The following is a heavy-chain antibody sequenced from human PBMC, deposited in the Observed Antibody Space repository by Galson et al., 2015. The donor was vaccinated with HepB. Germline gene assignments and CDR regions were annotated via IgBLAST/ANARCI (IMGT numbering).Heavy chain of an antibody. CDR1: GFTVSSNY. CDR2: IYSGGST. Sequence: SLRLSCAASGFTVSSNYMSWVRQAPGKGLEWVSVIYSGGSTYYADSVKGRFTISRDNSKNTLYLQMNSLRAEDTAVYYCAREVTAPGIAVAGTNPRTDYWGQGTLVTVSS. CDR3: AREVTAPGIAVAGTNPRTDY. D-gene: IGHD6-19*01. V-gene: IGHV3-66*01. J-gene: IGHJ4*02.